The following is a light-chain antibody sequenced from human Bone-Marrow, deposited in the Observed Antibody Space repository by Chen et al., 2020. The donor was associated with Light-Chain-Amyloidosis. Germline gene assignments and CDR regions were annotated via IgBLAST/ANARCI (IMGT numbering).Light chain of an antibody. Sequence: EIVLTQSPGTLSLSRGERATLSCRASQTISSTYLAWYQQKPGQAPRLLIFGPSGRATGIPDRFSGSGFGTDFTLTIARLEPEDFAVYYCQQVAATPRTFGQWTKVEI. CDR3: QQVAATPRT. CDR1: QTISSTY. V-gene: IGKV3-20*01. J-gene: IGKJ1*01. CDR2: GPS.